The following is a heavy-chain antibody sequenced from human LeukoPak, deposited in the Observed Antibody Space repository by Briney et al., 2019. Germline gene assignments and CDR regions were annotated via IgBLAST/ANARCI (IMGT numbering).Heavy chain of an antibody. CDR1: GFTFTNYA. D-gene: IGHD1-1*01. Sequence: GGSLRLSCAASGFTFTNYAMHWVRQTPGKGLEWVALISSDGSKNIYADPVKGRFTVSRDNSKNTLYLQMNSLRAEDTAVYYCVKGLVQTTMSYSVDYWGQGTLVTVSS. CDR3: VKGLVQTTMSYSVDY. V-gene: IGHV3-30*18. J-gene: IGHJ4*02. CDR2: ISSDGSKN.